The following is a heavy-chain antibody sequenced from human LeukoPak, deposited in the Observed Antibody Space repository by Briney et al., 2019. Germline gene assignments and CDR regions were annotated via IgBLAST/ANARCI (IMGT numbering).Heavy chain of an antibody. D-gene: IGHD3-22*01. CDR3: ARLSYYYDSSGYRRLGDAFDI. CDR2: IYYSGST. V-gene: IGHV4-39*01. J-gene: IGHJ3*02. CDR1: GGSISSSSSY. Sequence: SETLSLTCTVSGGSISSSSSYWGWIRQPPGKGLEWIGSIYYSGSTYYNPSLKSRVTISVDTSKNQFSLKLSSVTAADTAVYYCARLSYYYDSSGYRRLGDAFDIWGQGTMVTVSS.